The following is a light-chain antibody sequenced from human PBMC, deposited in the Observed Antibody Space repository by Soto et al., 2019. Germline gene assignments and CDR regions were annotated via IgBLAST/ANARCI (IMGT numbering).Light chain of an antibody. CDR3: QQAGKSPYN. CDR1: QSVESHY. Sequence: EVVLTQSPGTLSLSPGGRGTLSCRASQSVESHYLAWYQQTPGQSPMLLISGTSSRAPGIPDRFSSSGSGTDFTLTNRGLEPEDFAMYYCQQAGKSPYNIGQGTQLEIK. V-gene: IGKV3-20*01. J-gene: IGKJ2*01. CDR2: GTS.